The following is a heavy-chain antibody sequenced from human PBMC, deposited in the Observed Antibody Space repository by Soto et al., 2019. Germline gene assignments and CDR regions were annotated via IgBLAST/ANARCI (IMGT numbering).Heavy chain of an antibody. D-gene: IGHD3-3*01. CDR2: ISYDGSEK. V-gene: IGHV3-30*03. CDR3: APMERLFDS. Sequence: QLQLVESGGGVVQPGRSLRLSCAASGFTFSDYGMHWVRQAPGTGLEWVAVISYDGSEKYYADSVKGRFTISRDNSKDGLYLQMDSRRAEDTAVYYRAPMERLFDSWGRGTLVTVSS. J-gene: IGHJ4*02. CDR1: GFTFSDYG.